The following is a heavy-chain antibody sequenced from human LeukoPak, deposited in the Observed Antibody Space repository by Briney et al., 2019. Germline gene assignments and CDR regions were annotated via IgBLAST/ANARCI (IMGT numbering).Heavy chain of an antibody. CDR1: GFTVSTNY. D-gene: IGHD5-18*01. J-gene: IGHJ5*02. CDR3: SRDIVYASEIYSYGDS. CDR2: LYRGGGA. Sequence: PGGSLRLSCAASGFTVSTNYMSWVRQAPGKGLEWVSVLYRGGGAAYADSVKGRLTISRDNSKNTLYLQMNNLRAEDTALYYCSRDIVYASEIYSYGDSWGQGTLVTVSA. V-gene: IGHV3-66*01.